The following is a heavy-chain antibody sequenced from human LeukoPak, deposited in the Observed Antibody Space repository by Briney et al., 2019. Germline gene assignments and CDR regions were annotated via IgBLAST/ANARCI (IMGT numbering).Heavy chain of an antibody. D-gene: IGHD3-22*01. V-gene: IGHV3-23*01. J-gene: IGHJ3*02. CDR2: ISGSGATT. CDR3: ATGEGGSYYDSRGYYSDI. Sequence: GGSLRLSCAASGFSFASYAMSWVRQAPGKGLEWVSSISGSGATTFYADSVKGRFTISRDNAKNSLYLQMNSLRAEDTAVYYCATGEGGSYYDSRGYYSDIWGQGTMVTVSS. CDR1: GFSFASYA.